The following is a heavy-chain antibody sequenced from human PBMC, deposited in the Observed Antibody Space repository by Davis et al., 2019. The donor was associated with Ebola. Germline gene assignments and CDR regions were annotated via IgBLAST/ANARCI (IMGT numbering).Heavy chain of an antibody. CDR3: ARACSSSWYPYYYYYMDV. J-gene: IGHJ6*03. CDR2: ISAYNGNT. D-gene: IGHD6-13*01. V-gene: IGHV1-18*01. Sequence: ASVKVSCKASGGTFSSYAINWVRQAPGQGLEWMGWISAYNGNTNYAQKLQGRVTMTTDTSTSTAYMELRSLRSDDTAVYYCARACSSSWYPYYYYYMDVWGKGTTVTVSS. CDR1: GGTFSSYA.